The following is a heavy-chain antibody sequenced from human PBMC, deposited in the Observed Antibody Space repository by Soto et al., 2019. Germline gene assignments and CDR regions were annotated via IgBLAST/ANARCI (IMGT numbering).Heavy chain of an antibody. CDR2: ISGSGGST. V-gene: IGHV3-23*01. Sequence: SGFTFSSYAMSWVRQAPGKGLEWVSAISGSGGSTYYADSVKGRFTISRDNSKNTLYLQMNSLRAEDTAVYYCAKDHGRRIGVGAIPYYYYGMDVWGQGTTVTVSS. D-gene: IGHD1-26*01. CDR1: GFTFSSYA. J-gene: IGHJ6*02. CDR3: AKDHGRRIGVGAIPYYYYGMDV.